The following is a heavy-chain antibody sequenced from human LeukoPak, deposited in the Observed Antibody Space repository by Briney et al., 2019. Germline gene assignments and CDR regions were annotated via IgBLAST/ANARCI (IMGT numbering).Heavy chain of an antibody. V-gene: IGHV5-51*01. Sequence: NLGEPLQISCKGSGYRFTRYWIAGVRPVPGKGREWMGTIYPDDSETRYSPSSQGQVTISADKSTSTAYLQWSILEASDTATYYCPRPSSGTYYGMDVWGQGTPVTVSS. CDR1: GYRFTRYW. CDR2: IYPDDSET. D-gene: IGHD1-26*01. CDR3: PRPSSGTYYGMDV. J-gene: IGHJ6*02.